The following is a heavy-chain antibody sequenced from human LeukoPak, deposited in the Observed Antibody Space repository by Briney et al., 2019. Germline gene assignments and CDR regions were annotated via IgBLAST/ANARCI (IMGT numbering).Heavy chain of an antibody. Sequence: SETLSLTCTVSGGSISSGGYYWSWIRQHPGKGLEWIGYIYYSGSTYYNPSLKGRVTISVDTSKNQFSLKLSSVTAADTAVYYCAREVRSRGSYGWFDPWGQGTLVTVSS. J-gene: IGHJ5*02. CDR2: IYYSGST. CDR1: GGSISSGGYY. V-gene: IGHV4-31*03. D-gene: IGHD1-26*01. CDR3: AREVRSRGSYGWFDP.